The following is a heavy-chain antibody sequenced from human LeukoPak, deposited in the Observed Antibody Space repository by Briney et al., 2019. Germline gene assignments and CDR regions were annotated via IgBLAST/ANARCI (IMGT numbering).Heavy chain of an antibody. V-gene: IGHV3-48*03. CDR3: AELGITMIGGV. D-gene: IGHD3-10*02. J-gene: IGHJ6*04. CDR2: ISSSGSTI. CDR1: GFTFSTYA. Sequence: GGSLRLSCAASGFTFSTYAMSWVRQAPGKGLEGVSYISSSGSTIDYADSGKVRFTISRDNDKNSLYLQMNSLRAEDTAVYYCAELGITMIGGVWGKGTTVTISS.